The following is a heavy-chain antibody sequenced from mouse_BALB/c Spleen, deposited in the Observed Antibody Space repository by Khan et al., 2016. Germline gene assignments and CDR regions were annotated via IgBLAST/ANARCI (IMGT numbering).Heavy chain of an antibody. D-gene: IGHD1-1*01. J-gene: IGHJ4*01. CDR1: GYSITSGY. V-gene: IGHV3-8*02. Sequence: EVQLQESGPSLVKPSQTLSLTCSVTGYSITSGYWNWIRKFPGKKLEYMGYISYSGSTYYNPSLKSRISITRDTSKNQYYLQLNSVTTEDTATYYCARYGTRENAMDYWGQGTSVTVSS. CDR2: ISYSGST. CDR3: ARYGTRENAMDY.